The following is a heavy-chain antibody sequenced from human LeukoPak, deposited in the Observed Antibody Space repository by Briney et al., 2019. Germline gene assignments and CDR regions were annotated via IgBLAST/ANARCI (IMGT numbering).Heavy chain of an antibody. CDR1: GFTFTNYV. D-gene: IGHD1-26*01. Sequence: ASVRVSCEASGFTFTNYVISWVRQAPGQGLEWMGWISPYNGGTNYAQSLQGRVTMTTDTSTSTGYMELKSLRSGDTAVYYCARANSGSLRPHGFDIWGKGTMVPVSS. CDR3: ARANSGSLRPHGFDI. J-gene: IGHJ3*02. CDR2: ISPYNGGT. V-gene: IGHV1-18*01.